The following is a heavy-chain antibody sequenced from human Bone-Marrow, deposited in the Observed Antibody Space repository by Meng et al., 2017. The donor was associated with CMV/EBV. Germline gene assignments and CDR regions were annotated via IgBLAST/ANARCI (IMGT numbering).Heavy chain of an antibody. CDR3: SYGSGSYYPFDY. D-gene: IGHD3-10*01. CDR1: VSTSTRCY. CDR2: INPTSGGT. V-gene: IGHV1-2*02. J-gene: IGHJ4*02. Sequence: VQHWVEGKSAGGFVEGCCKAPVSTSTRCYMHWVRQAPVQGIEWMGWINPTSGGTNDAQKFQGRVTMTRDTSISTAYMELSRLRSYDTAVYYCSYGSGSYYPFDYWGQGTLVTVSS.